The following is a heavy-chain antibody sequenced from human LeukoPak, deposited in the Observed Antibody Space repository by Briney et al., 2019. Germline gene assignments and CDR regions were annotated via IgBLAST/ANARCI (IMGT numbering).Heavy chain of an antibody. D-gene: IGHD6-13*01. J-gene: IGHJ5*02. Sequence: GGSLRLSCAASGFTFSSYSMNWVRQAPGKGLEWVSSISSSSSYIYYADSVKGRFTISRDNAKNSLYLQMNSLRAEDTAVYYCARDSLPHASWGSYNWFDPWGQGTLVTVSS. CDR1: GFTFSSYS. V-gene: IGHV3-21*01. CDR3: ARDSLPHASWGSYNWFDP. CDR2: ISSSSSYI.